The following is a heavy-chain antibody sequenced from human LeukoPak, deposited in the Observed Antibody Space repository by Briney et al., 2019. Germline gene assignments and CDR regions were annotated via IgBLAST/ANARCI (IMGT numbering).Heavy chain of an antibody. V-gene: IGHV3-64*02. CDR2: ISSNGVST. CDR1: GFTFSSYA. Sequence: GGSLRLSCAASGFTFSSYAMHWVRQAPGKGLEYVSAISSNGVSTYYADSVEGRFTISRDNSKNTLYLQMGSLRAEDMAVFYCARQLGGFDSGYLDLWGRGTLVTVSS. D-gene: IGHD5-12*01. CDR3: ARQLGGFDSGYLDL. J-gene: IGHJ2*01.